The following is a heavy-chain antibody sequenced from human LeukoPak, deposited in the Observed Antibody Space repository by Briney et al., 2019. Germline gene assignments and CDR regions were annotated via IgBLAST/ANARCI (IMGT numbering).Heavy chain of an antibody. CDR2: ISAYNGNT. CDR3: ARDLGDYYYMDV. J-gene: IGHJ6*03. V-gene: IGHV1-18*01. Sequence: ASVKVSCKASGYTFTSYDINWVRQATGQGLEWMGWISAYNGNTNYAQKLQGRVTMTTDTSTSTAYMELRSLRSDDTAVYYCARDLGDYYYMDVWGKGTTVTISS. CDR1: GYTFTSYD.